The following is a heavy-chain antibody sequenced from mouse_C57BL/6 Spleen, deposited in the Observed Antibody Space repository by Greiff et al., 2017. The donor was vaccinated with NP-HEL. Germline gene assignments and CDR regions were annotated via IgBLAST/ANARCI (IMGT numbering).Heavy chain of an antibody. Sequence: QVQLQQPGAELVKPGASVKMSCKASGYTFTSYWITWVKQRPGQGLEWIGDIYPGSGSTNYNEKFKSKATLTVDTSSSTAYMQLSSLTSEDSAVYYCARGAYYDYDEAWFAYWGQGTLVTVSA. CDR1: GYTFTSYW. J-gene: IGHJ3*01. D-gene: IGHD2-4*01. V-gene: IGHV1-55*01. CDR3: ARGAYYDYDEAWFAY. CDR2: IYPGSGST.